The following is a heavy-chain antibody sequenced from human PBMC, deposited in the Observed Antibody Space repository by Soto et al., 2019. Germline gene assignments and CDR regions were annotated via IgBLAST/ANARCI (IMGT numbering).Heavy chain of an antibody. V-gene: IGHV1-58*02. CDR2: IVVGSGHT. D-gene: IGHD2-2*01. CDR3: AAASSTSGGYYGMDV. J-gene: IGHJ6*02. CDR1: GGRFSSYA. Sequence: AASVKVSCTASGGRFSSYAISWVRQAPGQGLEWIGWIVVGSGHTNYAQKFQERVTITRDMSTSTAYMQLSSLRSEDTAVYYCAAASSTSGGYYGMDVWGQGTTVTVSS.